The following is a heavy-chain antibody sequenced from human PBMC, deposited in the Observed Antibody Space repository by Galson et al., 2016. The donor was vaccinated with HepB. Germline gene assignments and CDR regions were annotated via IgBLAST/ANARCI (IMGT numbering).Heavy chain of an antibody. CDR2: IDARGGT. CDR3: VQDYVRPGFSGSFPLDY. V-gene: IGHV3-23*01. CDR1: GFTFSDYA. J-gene: IGHJ4*02. Sequence: ASGFTFSDYAMSWVRQAPGKGLEWVSGIDARGGTYYADSVTGRFAVSRDNSKNTVYLQMNSLRPDDTAVYYCVQDYVRPGFSGSFPLDYWGQGTLVTVSS. D-gene: IGHD1-26*01.